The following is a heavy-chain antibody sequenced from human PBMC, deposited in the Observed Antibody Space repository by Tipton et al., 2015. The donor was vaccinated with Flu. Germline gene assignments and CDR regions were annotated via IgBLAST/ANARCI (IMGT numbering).Heavy chain of an antibody. V-gene: IGHV6-1*01. CDR3: ARGWDSSSSRDY. D-gene: IGHD2-2*01. Sequence: GLVKPSQTLSLTCAISGDSVSSRSTAWNWIRQSPSRGLEWLGRTYYRSKRYYEYAASVRSRITINPDTSKNQFSLQLNSVTPEDTAVYYCARGWDSSSSRDYWGQGTLVTVSS. CDR2: TYYRSKRYY. CDR1: GDSVSSRSTA. J-gene: IGHJ4*02.